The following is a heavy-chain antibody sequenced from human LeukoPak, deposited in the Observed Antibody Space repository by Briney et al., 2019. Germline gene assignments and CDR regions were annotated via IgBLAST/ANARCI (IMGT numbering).Heavy chain of an antibody. CDR2: INHSGST. J-gene: IGHJ5*02. D-gene: IGHD6-13*01. V-gene: IGHV4-34*01. CDR1: GGSFSGCY. CDR3: ARQDSSSWYRNWFDP. Sequence: PSETLSLTCAVYGGSFSGCYWSWIRQPPGKGLEWIGEINHSGSTNYNPSLKRRVTISVDTSKNQFSLKLSSVTAADTAVYYCARQDSSSWYRNWFDPWGQGTLVTVSS.